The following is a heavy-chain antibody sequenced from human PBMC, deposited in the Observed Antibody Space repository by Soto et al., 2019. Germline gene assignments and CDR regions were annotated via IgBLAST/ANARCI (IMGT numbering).Heavy chain of an antibody. CDR2: IYHSGST. Sequence: QVQLQESGPGLVKPSQTLSLTCTVSGGSISSGDYYWSWIRQPPGKGLEWIGYIYHSGSTYYNPSLKSRVTISVDTSKTQFSLKLSSVTAADTAVYYCARERHDGARLDHWAQGTLVTVSS. CDR1: GGSISSGDYY. J-gene: IGHJ5*02. CDR3: ARERHDGARLDH. D-gene: IGHD3-16*01. V-gene: IGHV4-30-4*01.